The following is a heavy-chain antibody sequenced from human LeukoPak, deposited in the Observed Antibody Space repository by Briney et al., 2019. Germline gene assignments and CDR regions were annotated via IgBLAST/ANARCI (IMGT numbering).Heavy chain of an antibody. V-gene: IGHV4-59*12. J-gene: IGHJ4*02. CDR3: ARGGTMIVVFDY. Sequence: SETLSLTCTVSGGSISSYYWSWIRQPPGKGLEWIGYIYYSGSTNYNPSLKSRVTISVDTSKNQFSLKLSSVTAADTAVYYCARGGTMIVVFDYWGQGTLVTVSS. D-gene: IGHD3-22*01. CDR2: IYYSGST. CDR1: GGSISSYY.